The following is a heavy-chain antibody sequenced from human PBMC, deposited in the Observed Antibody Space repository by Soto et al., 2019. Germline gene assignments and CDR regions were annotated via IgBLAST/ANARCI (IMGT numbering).Heavy chain of an antibody. Sequence: PGESLKISCKVSGYSFSNYWIGWVRQMPGKGLEWMGIIYPGDSDTRYSPSFQGQVTISADKSISTAYLQWSSLKASDTAMYYCARPSTSRYYGLDVWGQGTTVTVSS. D-gene: IGHD6-6*01. CDR3: ARPSTSRYYGLDV. V-gene: IGHV5-51*01. CDR1: GYSFSNYW. CDR2: IYPGDSDT. J-gene: IGHJ6*02.